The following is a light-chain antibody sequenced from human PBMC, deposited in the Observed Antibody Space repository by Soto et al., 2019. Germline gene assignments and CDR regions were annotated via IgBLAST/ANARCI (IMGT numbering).Light chain of an antibody. J-gene: IGLJ1*01. CDR1: SSDVGSYNL. V-gene: IGLV2-23*02. CDR3: CSYAGSSTSVV. CDR2: EVS. Sequence: QSALTQPASVSGSPGQSITISCTGTSSDVGSYNLVSWYQQHPGKAPKLMIYEVSKRPSGVSNRFSGSKSGNTASLTISGLHADDEADYYCCSYAGSSTSVVFGTGTKLTVL.